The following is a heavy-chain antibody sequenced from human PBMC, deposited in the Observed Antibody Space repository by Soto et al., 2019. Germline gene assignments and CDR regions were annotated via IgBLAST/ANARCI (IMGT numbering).Heavy chain of an antibody. Sequence: QVQLQQWRAGLLKPSETLSLNCAVYGGSFYWTWIRQPPGKGLEWIGEIRHSGSTNYNPSLKSRVSISIDRSKSQVSLTVYSVTAADTAVYYCARGGGDYDYAVDVWGQGTTVTVSS. V-gene: IGHV4-34*01. D-gene: IGHD4-17*01. CDR3: ARGGGDYDYAVDV. CDR2: IRHSGST. J-gene: IGHJ6*02. CDR1: GGSFY.